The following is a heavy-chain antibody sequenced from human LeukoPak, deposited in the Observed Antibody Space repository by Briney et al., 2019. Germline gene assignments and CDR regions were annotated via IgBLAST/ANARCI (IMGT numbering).Heavy chain of an antibody. CDR1: GFTFRNYA. J-gene: IGHJ4*02. D-gene: IGHD4-17*01. V-gene: IGHV3-23*01. CDR2: ISAADGDNT. Sequence: GGSLRLSCAASGFTFRNYAMGWVRQAPGKGLEWVSVISAADGDNTYYADSVKGRFSISRDNSNYTLHLQMNSLRAEDTAVYYCAKVTVTTSYWGQGTLVTVSS. CDR3: AKVTVTTSY.